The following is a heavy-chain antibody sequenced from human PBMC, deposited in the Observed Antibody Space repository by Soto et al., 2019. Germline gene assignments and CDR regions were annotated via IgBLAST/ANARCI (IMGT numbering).Heavy chain of an antibody. V-gene: IGHV3-30-3*01. CDR2: ISYDGSNK. D-gene: IGHD4-17*01. CDR3: ARDYYGDYEESPEGIYYYGMDV. Sequence: GGSLRLSCAASGFTFSSYAMHWVRQAPGKGLEWVAVISYDGSNKYYADSVKGRFTISRDNSKNTLYLQMNSLRAEDTAVYYCARDYYGDYEESPEGIYYYGMDVWGQGTTVTVSS. J-gene: IGHJ6*02. CDR1: GFTFSSYA.